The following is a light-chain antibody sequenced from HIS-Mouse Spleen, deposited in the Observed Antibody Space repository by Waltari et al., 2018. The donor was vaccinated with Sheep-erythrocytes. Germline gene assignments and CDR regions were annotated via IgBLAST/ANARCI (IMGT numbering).Light chain of an antibody. CDR2: QDS. CDR3: QAWDSSTAWNVV. V-gene: IGLV3-1*01. CDR1: KLGDKY. J-gene: IGLJ2*01. Sequence: SYELTQPPSVSVSPGQTASITCSGDKLGDKYACWYQQKPGQSPVLVIYQDSKRPSGIPERFSGSNSGNTATLTISGTQAMDEADYYCQAWDSSTAWNVVFGGGNKLTVL.